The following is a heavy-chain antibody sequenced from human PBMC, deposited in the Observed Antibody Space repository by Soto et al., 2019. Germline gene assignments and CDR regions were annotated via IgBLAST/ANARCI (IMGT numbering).Heavy chain of an antibody. Sequence: XSVKVSCKASGYTFTGYYMHWVRQAPGQGLEWMGWINPNSGGTNYAQKFQGRVTMTRDTSISTAYMELSRLRSDDTAVYYCARDMDTAMVTGAFDIWGQGTMVTVSS. V-gene: IGHV1-2*02. CDR3: ARDMDTAMVTGAFDI. CDR2: INPNSGGT. CDR1: GYTFTGYY. J-gene: IGHJ3*02. D-gene: IGHD5-18*01.